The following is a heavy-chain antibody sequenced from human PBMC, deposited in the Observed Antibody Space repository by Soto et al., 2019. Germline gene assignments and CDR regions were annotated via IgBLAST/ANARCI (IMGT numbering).Heavy chain of an antibody. Sequence: PSETLSLTCTVSGGSISSSSYYWGWIRQPPGKGLEWIGSIYYSGSTYYNPSLKSRVTISVDTSKNQFSLKLSSVTAADTAVYYCAIQARIAARPRWFDPWGQGTLVTVSS. J-gene: IGHJ5*02. D-gene: IGHD6-6*01. CDR1: GGSISSSSYY. CDR2: IYYSGST. V-gene: IGHV4-39*01. CDR3: AIQARIAARPRWFDP.